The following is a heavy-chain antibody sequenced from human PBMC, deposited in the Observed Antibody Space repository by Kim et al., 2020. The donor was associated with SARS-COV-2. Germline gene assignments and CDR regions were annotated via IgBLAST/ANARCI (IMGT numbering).Heavy chain of an antibody. D-gene: IGHD2-8*01. CDR3: ARTVCTNGVCYMYYFDY. V-gene: IGHV1-8*01. Sequence: QGRVTMTRNTSISTAYMELSSLRSEDTAVYYCARTVCTNGVCYMYYFDYWGQGTLVTVSS. J-gene: IGHJ4*02.